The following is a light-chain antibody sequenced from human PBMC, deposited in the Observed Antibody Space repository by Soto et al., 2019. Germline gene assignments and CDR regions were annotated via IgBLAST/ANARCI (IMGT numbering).Light chain of an antibody. CDR3: PQNYSVPWT. V-gene: IGKV1-27*01. J-gene: IGKJ1*01. CDR1: QGLTNY. Sequence: DIQMTQSPSSLSASVGDSVTITCRESQGLTNYLAWYQQKPGKVPKLLIYASSTLQSGVPSRFSGSGSGTAVTLTISSLQHEEFASYYGPQNYSVPWTFGQGTEV. CDR2: ASS.